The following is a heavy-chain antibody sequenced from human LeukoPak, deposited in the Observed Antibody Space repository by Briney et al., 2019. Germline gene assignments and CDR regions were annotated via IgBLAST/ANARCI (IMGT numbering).Heavy chain of an antibody. V-gene: IGHV4-34*01. J-gene: IGHJ1*01. Sequence: SETLSLTCAVYGGSFSGSYCSWIRQPPGKGLEWIGEINHSGSTNYNPSLKSRVTISVDTSKNQFSLQLSSVTAADTAVYYCARGVGYYDSSGYYYDYAFAEYFQHWGQGTLVTVSS. CDR3: ARGVGYYDSSGYYYDYAFAEYFQH. CDR2: INHSGST. CDR1: GGSFSGSY. D-gene: IGHD3-22*01.